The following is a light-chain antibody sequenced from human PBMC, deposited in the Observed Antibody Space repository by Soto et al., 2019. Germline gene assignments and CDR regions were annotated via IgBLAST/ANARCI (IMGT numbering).Light chain of an antibody. CDR1: QSVTYH. CDR2: DAS. J-gene: IGKJ5*01. V-gene: IGKV3-11*01. Sequence: EIVLTQYPATLSLSPGERDTLSCRASQSVTYHLAWYQQKPGQAPRLLIYDASNRATGITARFSGSGSGTDFTLTISSLEPEDFAVYYCQQRSNWPITFGQGTRLEIK. CDR3: QQRSNWPIT.